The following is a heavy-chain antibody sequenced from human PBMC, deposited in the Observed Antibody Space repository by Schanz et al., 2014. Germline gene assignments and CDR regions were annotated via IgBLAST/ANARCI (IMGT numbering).Heavy chain of an antibody. D-gene: IGHD5-18*01. CDR2: IYTSGAT. V-gene: IGHV4-4*07. CDR3: ARGNDIQVWSLDY. CDR1: GDSISSYS. J-gene: IGHJ4*02. Sequence: QVQLQESGPGLVKPSETLSLTCTVSGDSISSYSWSWIRRPAGKGLEWIGRIYTSGATNYNPSLKGRLTMSVGASKNQVSRKRRSVTAADTAVYYCARGNDIQVWSLDYWGQETLVTVSS.